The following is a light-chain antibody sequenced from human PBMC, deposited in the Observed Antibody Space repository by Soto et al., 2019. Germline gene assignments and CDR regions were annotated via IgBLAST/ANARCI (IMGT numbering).Light chain of an antibody. CDR2: CAA. Sequence: EIVLTQSPATLSLSPGERATLSCRASQSVDTYLSSYHQKPGQAPRPLIYCAATRATGIPARFIGSGSGTEFTLPISSMQTEDVSVDYCYQYDRWPRWTFGQGTKLEI. J-gene: IGKJ2*02. CDR3: YQYDRWPRWT. V-gene: IGKV3-15*01. CDR1: QSVDTY.